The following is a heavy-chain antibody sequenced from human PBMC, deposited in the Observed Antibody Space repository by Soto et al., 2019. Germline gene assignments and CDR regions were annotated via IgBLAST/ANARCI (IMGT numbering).Heavy chain of an antibody. J-gene: IGHJ4*02. Sequence: TLSLTCTVSGDSITGSYWSWIRQPPGKTLEWIGYIYHSGATTYNPSLKSRVSISVDTSKNQFSLRLTSVIAADTAVYYCARDMPYAAGSLAGCDYWGQGILVTVSS. CDR2: IYHSGAT. V-gene: IGHV4-59*01. CDR3: ARDMPYAAGSLAGCDY. CDR1: GDSITGSY. D-gene: IGHD1-26*01.